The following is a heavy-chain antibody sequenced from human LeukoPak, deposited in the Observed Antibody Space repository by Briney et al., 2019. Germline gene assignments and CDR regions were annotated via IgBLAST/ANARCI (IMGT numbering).Heavy chain of an antibody. Sequence: SETLSLTCTVSGYSISSGYYWGWIRQPPGKGLEWIGSIYYSGSTYYNPSLKSRVTISVDTSKNQFSLKLSSVTAADTAVYHCARESAAGGKENWFDPWGQGTLVTVS. CDR1: GYSISSGYY. V-gene: IGHV4-38-2*02. J-gene: IGHJ5*02. CDR3: ARESAAGGKENWFDP. CDR2: IYYSGST. D-gene: IGHD6-13*01.